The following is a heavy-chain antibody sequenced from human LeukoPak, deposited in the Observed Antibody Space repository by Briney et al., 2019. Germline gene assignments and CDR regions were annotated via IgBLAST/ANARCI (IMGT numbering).Heavy chain of an antibody. D-gene: IGHD1-1*01. CDR3: ARVQWNRGYYYGMDV. CDR2: IYYSGST. CDR1: GGSISSGGYY. Sequence: PSQTLSLTCTVSGGSISSGGYYWSWIRQHPGKGLEWIGYIYYSGSTYYNPSLKSRVTISVDTSKNQFSLKLSSVTAADTAVYYCARVQWNRGYYYGMDVWGQGTTVTVSS. V-gene: IGHV4-31*03. J-gene: IGHJ6*02.